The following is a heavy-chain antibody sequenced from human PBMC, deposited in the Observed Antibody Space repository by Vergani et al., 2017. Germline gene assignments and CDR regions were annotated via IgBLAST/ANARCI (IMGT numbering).Heavy chain of an antibody. D-gene: IGHD1-26*01. CDR3: ARRVGGSYSYYFDY. CDR2: ISSDGSNK. J-gene: IGHJ4*02. Sequence: VQLVESGGGLVQPGGSLKLSCAASGFTFSGSAMHWVRQAPGKGLEWVAVISSDGSNKYYADSVKGRFTISRDNSKNTLYLQMNSLRAEDTAVYYCARRVGGSYSYYFDYWGQGTLVTVSS. V-gene: IGHV3-30-3*01. CDR1: GFTFSGSA.